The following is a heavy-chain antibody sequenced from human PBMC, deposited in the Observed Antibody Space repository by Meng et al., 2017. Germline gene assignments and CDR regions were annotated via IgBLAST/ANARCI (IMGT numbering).Heavy chain of an antibody. V-gene: IGHV4-4*02. J-gene: IGHJ4*02. CDR2: VTHSGST. CDR3: ARAQLSRLFDS. CDR1: GDSFSGTYW. D-gene: IGHD2-2*01. Sequence: QVLVHESAPGLVKPSETLYVTCAVSGDSFSGTYWWSWIRLPPGKGLEWIGEVTHSGSTYYNPSLQSRVTISVDLYNNQFSLRLFSVTAADTAVYFCARAQLSRLFDSCGQRALVTVSS.